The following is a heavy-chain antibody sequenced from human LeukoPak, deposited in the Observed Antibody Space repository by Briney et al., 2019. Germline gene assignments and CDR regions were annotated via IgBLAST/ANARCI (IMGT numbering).Heavy chain of an antibody. CDR1: GYSFFSYG. CDR2: ISGYNGNT. CDR3: ARGGDSGSYSYPFDY. J-gene: IGHJ4*02. D-gene: IGHD1-26*01. Sequence: GASVKVSCKASGYSFFSYGVSWVRQAPGQGPEWMGWISGYNGNTSYAPKVQDRVTMTTDTSTSTAYMELRSLRSDDTAVYYCARGGDSGSYSYPFDYWGQGTLVTVSS. V-gene: IGHV1-18*01.